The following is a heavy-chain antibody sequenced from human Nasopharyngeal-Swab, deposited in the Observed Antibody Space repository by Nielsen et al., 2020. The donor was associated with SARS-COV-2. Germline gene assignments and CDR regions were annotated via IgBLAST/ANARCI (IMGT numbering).Heavy chain of an antibody. D-gene: IGHD4-17*01. J-gene: IGHJ4*02. CDR2: ISWNSDTI. Sequence: GGSLRLSCAASGFTFDDYAMHWVRQVPGKGLEWVSGISWNSDTIGYADSVKGRFTISRDNRKNSLYLQMDSLRPEDTASYYCAKDVGDSLYYFDYWGQGTLVTVSS. CDR3: AKDVGDSLYYFDY. CDR1: GFTFDDYA. V-gene: IGHV3-9*01.